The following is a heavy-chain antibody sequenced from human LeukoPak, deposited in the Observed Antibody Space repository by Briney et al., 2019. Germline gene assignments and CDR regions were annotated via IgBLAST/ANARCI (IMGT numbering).Heavy chain of an antibody. CDR3: ARGTYCGGDCYSNWFDP. J-gene: IGHJ5*02. D-gene: IGHD2-21*02. CDR2: IYYSGST. V-gene: IGHV4-31*03. Sequence: PSETPSLTCTVSGGSISSGGYYWGWIRQHPGKGLEWIGYIYYSGSTYYNPSLKSRVTISVDTSKNQFSLKLSSVTAADTAVYYCARGTYCGGDCYSNWFDPWGQGTLVTVSS. CDR1: GGSISSGGYY.